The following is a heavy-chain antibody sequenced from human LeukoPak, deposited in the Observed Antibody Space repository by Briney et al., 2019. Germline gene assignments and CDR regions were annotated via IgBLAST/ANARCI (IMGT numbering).Heavy chain of an antibody. CDR1: GGSVSSGSYY. D-gene: IGHD4-23*01. CDR2: IYYSGST. V-gene: IGHV4-61*01. Sequence: SQTLSLTCTVSGGSVSSGSYYWSWIRQPPGKGLEWIGYIYYSGSTNYNPSLKSRVTISVDTSKNQFSLKLSSVTAADTAVYYCARGHKTVTVGFDYWGQGTLVTVSS. CDR3: ARGHKTVTVGFDY. J-gene: IGHJ4*02.